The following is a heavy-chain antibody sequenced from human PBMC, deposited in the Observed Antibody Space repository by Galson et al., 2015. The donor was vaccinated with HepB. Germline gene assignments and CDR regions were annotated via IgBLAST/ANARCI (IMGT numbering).Heavy chain of an antibody. Sequence: SVKVSCKASGYTFPNYGISWVRQAPGQGLEWMGYISVHNGDTKYAQSLEDRVTMTTDMSTNRAYMELRSLGPDDTAIYYCARDWARGGYCSSVSCHTIDYWGQGTLVTVSS. J-gene: IGHJ4*02. D-gene: IGHD2-2*02. CDR3: ARDWARGGYCSSVSCHTIDY. CDR2: ISVHNGDT. CDR1: GYTFPNYG. V-gene: IGHV1-18*04.